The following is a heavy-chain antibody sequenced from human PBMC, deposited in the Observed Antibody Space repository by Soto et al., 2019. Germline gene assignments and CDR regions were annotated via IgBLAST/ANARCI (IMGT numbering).Heavy chain of an antibody. Sequence: ASVKVSCKTSGYVFTGYYLHWVRQAPGQGLEWMGWINCRSGGTTYTQKFQGRVTLTMDTSTSAAYMELSSLISDDTALYYCMRGASARDSSGYPYYFDPWGQEPWSPSPQ. CDR2: INCRSGGT. CDR3: MRGASARDSSGYPYYFDP. J-gene: IGHJ4*01. V-gene: IGHV1-2*02. CDR1: GYVFTGYY. D-gene: IGHD3-22*01.